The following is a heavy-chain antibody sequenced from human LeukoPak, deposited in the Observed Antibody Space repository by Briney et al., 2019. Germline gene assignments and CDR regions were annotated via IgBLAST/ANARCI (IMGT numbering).Heavy chain of an antibody. D-gene: IGHD2-15*01. CDR2: IWYDGSNK. Sequence: GRSLRLSCAASGFTFSSYGMHWVRQAPGKGLEWVAVIWYDGSNKYYADSVKGRFTISRDNSKNTLYLQMNSLRAEDTAVYYCARSGFCSGGSCYSRWFDPWGQGTLVTVSS. CDR1: GFTFSSYG. J-gene: IGHJ5*02. CDR3: ARSGFCSGGSCYSRWFDP. V-gene: IGHV3-33*01.